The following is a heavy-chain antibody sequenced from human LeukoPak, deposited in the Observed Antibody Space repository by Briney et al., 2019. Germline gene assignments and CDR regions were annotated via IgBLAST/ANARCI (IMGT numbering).Heavy chain of an antibody. V-gene: IGHV3-21*01. CDR2: ISSSSSYI. CDR3: ARDPDSSGWYLWFDP. J-gene: IGHJ5*02. D-gene: IGHD6-19*01. Sequence: GGSLRLSCAASGFTFSSYSMNWVRQAPGKGLEWVSSISSSSSYIYYADSVKGRFTISRDNAKNSLYLQMNSLRAEDTAVYYCARDPDSSGWYLWFDPWGQGTLVTVSS. CDR1: GFTFSSYS.